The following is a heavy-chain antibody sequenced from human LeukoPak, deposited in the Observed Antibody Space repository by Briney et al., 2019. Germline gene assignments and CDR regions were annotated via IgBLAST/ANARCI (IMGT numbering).Heavy chain of an antibody. Sequence: GGSLRLSCAASGFTFSSYAMSWVRQAPGKGLEWVSAISGSGGSTYYADSVKGRFTTSRDNSKNTLYLQMNSLRAEDTAVYYCARAGRNYYFDYWGQGTLVTVSS. J-gene: IGHJ4*02. CDR1: GFTFSSYA. V-gene: IGHV3-23*01. CDR3: ARAGRNYYFDY. CDR2: ISGSGGST. D-gene: IGHD1-14*01.